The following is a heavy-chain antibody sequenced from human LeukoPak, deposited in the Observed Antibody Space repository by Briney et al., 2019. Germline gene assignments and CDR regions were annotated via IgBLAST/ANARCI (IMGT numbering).Heavy chain of an antibody. CDR2: ISYDGNNK. J-gene: IGHJ4*02. CDR1: GFTFRNYG. Sequence: GGSLRLSCAASGFTFRNYGMNWVRQAPGKGLEWVAIISYDGNNKYYADSVKGRFTVSRDNSKNTLYLQMNSLRAEDTAVYYCARDGPRVYCSSTSCYEYYFDYWGQGTLVAVSS. D-gene: IGHD2-2*01. V-gene: IGHV3-30*19. CDR3: ARDGPRVYCSSTSCYEYYFDY.